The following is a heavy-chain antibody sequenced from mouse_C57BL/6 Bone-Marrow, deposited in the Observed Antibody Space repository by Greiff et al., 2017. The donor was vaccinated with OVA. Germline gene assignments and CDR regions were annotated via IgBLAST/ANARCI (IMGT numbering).Heavy chain of an antibody. CDR1: GYTFTSYW. Sequence: LQPGAELVMPGASVKLSCKASGYTFTSYWMHWVKQRPGQGLEWIGEIDPSDSYTNYNQKFKGKSTLTVDKSSSTAYMQLSSLTSEDSAVYYCARDYYGSSWFAYWGQGTLVTVSA. CDR2: IDPSDSYT. J-gene: IGHJ3*01. V-gene: IGHV1-69*01. D-gene: IGHD1-1*01. CDR3: ARDYYGSSWFAY.